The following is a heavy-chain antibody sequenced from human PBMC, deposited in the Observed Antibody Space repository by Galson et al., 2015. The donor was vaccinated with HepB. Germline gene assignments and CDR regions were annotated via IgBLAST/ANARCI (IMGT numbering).Heavy chain of an antibody. V-gene: IGHV1-3*01. CDR1: GYTFTSYA. J-gene: IGHJ3*02. CDR3: VRGDTAMITFGGVIFPGAFVI. Sequence: SVKVSCKASGYTFTSYAMHWVRQAPGQRLEWMGWINAGNGNTKYSQKFQGRVTITRDTSASTAYMELSSLRSEDTAVYYCVRGDTAMITFGGVIFPGAFVIWGQGTMVTVSS. CDR2: INAGNGNT. D-gene: IGHD3-16*01.